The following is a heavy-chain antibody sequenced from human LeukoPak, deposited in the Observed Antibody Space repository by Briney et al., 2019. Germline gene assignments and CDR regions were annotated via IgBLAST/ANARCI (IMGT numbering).Heavy chain of an antibody. CDR3: ARTPLEMATIVSDD. D-gene: IGHD5-24*01. V-gene: IGHV4-39*02. CDR1: GGSISSSSYY. Sequence: SETLSLXCTVAGGSISSSSYYWDWIRQPPGKGLEWIGSIYYGGSTYYNPSLMRRVTISVDTSKNHFSLKLSSVTAADTAVYYCARTPLEMATIVSDDWGQGTLVTVSS. CDR2: IYYGGST. J-gene: IGHJ4*02.